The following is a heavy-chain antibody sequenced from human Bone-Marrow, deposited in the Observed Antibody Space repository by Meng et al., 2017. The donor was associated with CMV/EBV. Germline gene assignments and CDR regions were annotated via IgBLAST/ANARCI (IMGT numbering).Heavy chain of an antibody. CDR1: RFTFSNYW. CDR2: IKEDGREK. J-gene: IGHJ4*02. CDR3: AREREMATISGFDY. D-gene: IGHD5-24*01. Sequence: GESLKISCAASRFTFSNYWMSWVRQAPGKGLEWAANIKEDGREKYYVDSVKGRFSISRDNAKNSLYLQMNSLRAEDTAVYYCAREREMATISGFDYWGQGTLVTVSS. V-gene: IGHV3-7*01.